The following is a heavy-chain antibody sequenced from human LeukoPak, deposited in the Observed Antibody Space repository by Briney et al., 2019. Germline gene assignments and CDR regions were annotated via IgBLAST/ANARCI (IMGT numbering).Heavy chain of an antibody. Sequence: GGSLRLSCAASGFNFNTYWMSWVRQAPGRGLEWVANIKQDGSEKFYVDSLKGRFTISRDNSENSLYLQMNSLRAEDTAVYYCARDPAYYDILTGYYRGGYFDYWGQGTLVTVSS. CDR1: GFNFNTYW. V-gene: IGHV3-7*01. CDR3: ARDPAYYDILTGYYRGGYFDY. D-gene: IGHD3-9*01. CDR2: IKQDGSEK. J-gene: IGHJ4*02.